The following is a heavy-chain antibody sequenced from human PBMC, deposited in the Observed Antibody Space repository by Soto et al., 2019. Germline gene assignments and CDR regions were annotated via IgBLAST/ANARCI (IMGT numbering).Heavy chain of an antibody. D-gene: IGHD2-21*02. Sequence: QVQVQQWGAGLLKPSETLSLTCAVYGESFSGNYWNWIRQPPGKGLEWIGEINHSGSTIYNPSLKSRVTISLDTSNKQFSLKLSSVTAADTAVYYCGSGRFGGDFRGEYWGQGTLVAVSS. V-gene: IGHV4-34*01. J-gene: IGHJ4*02. CDR1: GESFSGNY. CDR2: INHSGST. CDR3: GSGRFGGDFRGEY.